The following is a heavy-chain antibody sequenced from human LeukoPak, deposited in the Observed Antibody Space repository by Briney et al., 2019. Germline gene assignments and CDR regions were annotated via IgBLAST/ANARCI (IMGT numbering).Heavy chain of an antibody. CDR3: ARDYAWENTYYYDSSGYFAFDI. CDR1: GGSIISYY. D-gene: IGHD3-22*01. CDR2: IYTSGST. V-gene: IGHV4-4*07. J-gene: IGHJ3*02. Sequence: PSETLSLTCTVSGGSIISYYCRWIRQPAGKGLEWIGRIYTSGSTNYNPSLKSRVTMSVDTSKNQFSLKLSSVPAADTAVYYCARDYAWENTYYYDSSGYFAFDIWGQGTMVTVSS.